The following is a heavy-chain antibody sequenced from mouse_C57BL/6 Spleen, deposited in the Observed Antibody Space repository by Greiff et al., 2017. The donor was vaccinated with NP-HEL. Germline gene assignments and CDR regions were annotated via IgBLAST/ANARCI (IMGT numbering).Heavy chain of an antibody. J-gene: IGHJ4*01. CDR3: ARVSYYGSSYDYAMDY. CDR1: GYTFTTYP. D-gene: IGHD1-1*01. CDR2: FHPYNDDT. Sequence: VQLQQSGAELVKPGASVKMSCKASGYTFTTYPIEWMKQNHGKSLEWIGNFHPYNDDTKYNEKFKGKATLTVETSSSTVYLELSRLTSDDSAVYYCARVSYYGSSYDYAMDYWGQGTSVTVSA. V-gene: IGHV1-47*01.